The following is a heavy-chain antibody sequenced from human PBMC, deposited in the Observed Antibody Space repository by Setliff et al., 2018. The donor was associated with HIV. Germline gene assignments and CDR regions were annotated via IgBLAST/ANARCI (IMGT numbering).Heavy chain of an antibody. D-gene: IGHD3-3*01. CDR2: IKEDGSEK. J-gene: IGHJ3*01. Sequence: GGSLRLSCAASGFTFSSYWMHWVRQAPGKGLEWVANIKEDGSEKYYVDSVKGRFTISRDNAKNSLYLQMNNLRAEDTALYYCASQGRITIFSGGALGLWGQGTMVTVSS. V-gene: IGHV3-7*01. CDR1: GFTFSSYW. CDR3: ASQGRITIFSGGALGL.